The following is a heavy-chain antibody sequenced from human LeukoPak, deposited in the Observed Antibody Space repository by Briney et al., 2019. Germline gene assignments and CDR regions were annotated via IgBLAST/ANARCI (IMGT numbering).Heavy chain of an antibody. D-gene: IGHD3-22*01. V-gene: IGHV4-39*01. Sequence: PSETLSLTCSVSGGSISRSSYYWGWIRQPPGKGPEWIGSVYYGGNTYYNPSLKSRVTISVDTSKNQFSLKLSSVTAAETAVYYCARHDSSGPYNAFDIWGQGTM. CDR3: ARHDSSGPYNAFDI. J-gene: IGHJ3*02. CDR1: GGSISRSSYY. CDR2: VYYGGNT.